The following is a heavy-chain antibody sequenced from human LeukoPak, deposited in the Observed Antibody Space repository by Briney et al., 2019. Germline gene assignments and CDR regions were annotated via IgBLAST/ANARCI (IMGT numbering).Heavy chain of an antibody. Sequence: SETLSLTCAVSGGSISSNYWSGIRRPPGKGLEWIGYIYYTGNTNYNPSLKSRVTISVDTSKNQFSLKLTSVSAADAAVYYCARYKFCGSDCYSFDYWGQGTLVTVSS. CDR3: ARYKFCGSDCYSFDY. CDR2: IYYTGNT. D-gene: IGHD2-21*02. CDR1: GGSISSNY. V-gene: IGHV4-59*01. J-gene: IGHJ4*02.